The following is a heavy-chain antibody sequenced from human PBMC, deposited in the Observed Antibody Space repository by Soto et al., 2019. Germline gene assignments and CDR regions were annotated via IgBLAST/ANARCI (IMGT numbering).Heavy chain of an antibody. CDR2: ISYDGSNK. V-gene: IGHV3-30*18. CDR3: AKGGSSWSGPRLYYFDY. D-gene: IGHD3-3*01. CDR1: GFTFSSYG. J-gene: IGHJ4*02. Sequence: QVQLVESGGGVVQPGRSLRLSCAASGFTFSSYGMHWVRQAPGKGLEWVAVISYDGSNKYYADSVKGRFTISRDNSKNTLYLQMNSLRAEDTAVYYFAKGGSSWSGPRLYYFDYWGQGTLVTVSS.